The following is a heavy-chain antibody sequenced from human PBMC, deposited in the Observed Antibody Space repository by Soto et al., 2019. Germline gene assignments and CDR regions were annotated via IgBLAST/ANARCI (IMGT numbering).Heavy chain of an antibody. Sequence: ASVKVSCKASGGTFSSYAISWVRQAPGQGLEWMGGIIPIFGTANYAQKFQGRVTITADESTSTAYMELSSLRSEDTAVYYCATEGGYSYGYVYWGQATLVTVSX. CDR2: IIPIFGTA. CDR1: GGTFSSYA. D-gene: IGHD5-18*01. J-gene: IGHJ4*02. CDR3: ATEGGYSYGYVY. V-gene: IGHV1-69*13.